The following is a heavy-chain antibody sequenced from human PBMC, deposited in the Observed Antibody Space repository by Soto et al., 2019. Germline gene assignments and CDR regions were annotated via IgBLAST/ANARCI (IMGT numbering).Heavy chain of an antibody. CDR3: AKDHPYGDYHNWFDP. D-gene: IGHD4-17*01. J-gene: IGHJ5*02. Sequence: GGSLRLSCAVPGGIFHGYGMHWVRQAPGKGLEWVAVISYDGSNKYYADSVKGRFTISRDNSKNTLYLQMNSLRAEDTAVYYCAKDHPYGDYHNWFDPWGQGTLVTVSS. CDR2: ISYDGSNK. CDR1: GGIFHGYG. V-gene: IGHV3-30*18.